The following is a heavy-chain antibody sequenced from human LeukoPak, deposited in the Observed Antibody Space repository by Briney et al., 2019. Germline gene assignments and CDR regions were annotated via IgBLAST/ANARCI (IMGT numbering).Heavy chain of an antibody. Sequence: GGSLRLSCAASGFTFSNHAMSWVRQAPGKGLEWVSAVSVSGGSTNYADSVKGRFTISRDNSRNTLYLQMNSLRADDTAVYYCAKEGHKHGIPYFDCWGQGALVTVSS. CDR2: VSVSGGST. D-gene: IGHD2-8*01. CDR3: AKEGHKHGIPYFDC. CDR1: GFTFSNHA. J-gene: IGHJ4*02. V-gene: IGHV3-23*01.